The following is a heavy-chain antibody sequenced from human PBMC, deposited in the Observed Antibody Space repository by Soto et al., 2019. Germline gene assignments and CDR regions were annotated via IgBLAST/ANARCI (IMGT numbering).Heavy chain of an antibody. CDR1: GFSLSPTGVG. J-gene: IGHJ4*02. CDR3: AQWKSDFDY. V-gene: IGHV2-5*01. Sequence: QITLKESGPTLVKPTQTLTLTCTFSGFSLSPTGVGVGWIRQPPGKALEWLALIFWNDDKRYSPSLQSRLTITKDTSKNQVVLTMTNVDRVDTATYYCAQWKSDFDYWGQGTLVTVSS. CDR2: IFWNDDK. D-gene: IGHD1-1*01.